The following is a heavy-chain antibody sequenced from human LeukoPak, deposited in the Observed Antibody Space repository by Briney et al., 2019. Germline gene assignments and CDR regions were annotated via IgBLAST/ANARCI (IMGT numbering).Heavy chain of an antibody. CDR2: IKQDGSEK. V-gene: IGHV3-7*01. CDR3: ARRTDNTVMVTDEPFDY. J-gene: IGHJ4*02. CDR1: GFTFSSYW. Sequence: PGGSLRLSCAASGFTFSSYWMSWVRQAPGKGLEWVANIKQDGSEKYYVDSVKGRFIISRDNAKNSLYLQMNSLRAEDTSVFYCARRTDNTVMVTDEPFDYWGQGTLVTVSS. D-gene: IGHD5-18*01.